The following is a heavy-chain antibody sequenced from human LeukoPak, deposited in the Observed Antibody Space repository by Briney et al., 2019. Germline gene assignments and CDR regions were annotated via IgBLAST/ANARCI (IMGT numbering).Heavy chain of an antibody. J-gene: IGHJ4*02. D-gene: IGHD5-12*01. CDR1: GFTLSSYA. CDR3: ARSAAAGRIVATFGY. Sequence: GGSLRLSCAASGFTLSSYAMHWVRQAPGKGLEWVAIISYDGSKKYYADSVKGRFTIPRDNSKNTLYLQINSLRADDTAVYYCARSAAAGRIVATFGYWGQGTLVIVSS. CDR2: ISYDGSKK. V-gene: IGHV3-30*04.